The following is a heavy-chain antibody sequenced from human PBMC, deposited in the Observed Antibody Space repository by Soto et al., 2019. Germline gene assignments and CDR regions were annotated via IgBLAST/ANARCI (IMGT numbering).Heavy chain of an antibody. Sequence: ASVKVSCKASGGTFSSYAISWVRQAPGQGLEWMGGIIPIFGTANYAQKFQGRVTITADESTSTAYMELSSLRSEDTAVYYCARGRRYCSSTSCYTLPDYWGQGTLVTAPQ. CDR3: ARGRRYCSSTSCYTLPDY. D-gene: IGHD2-2*02. J-gene: IGHJ4*02. V-gene: IGHV1-69*13. CDR2: IIPIFGTA. CDR1: GGTFSSYA.